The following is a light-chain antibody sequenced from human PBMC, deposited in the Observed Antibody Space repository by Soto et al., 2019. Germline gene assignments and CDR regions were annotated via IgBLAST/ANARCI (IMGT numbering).Light chain of an antibody. CDR1: QSVLYNSDNKNY. CDR3: QQYGSSPSWT. Sequence: DIVMTQSPDSLSVSLGERATINCKSSQSVLYNSDNKNYLAWYQQKPGQPPKLLIYWASSRESGVPDRFSGSGSGTDFTLTISSLQAEDVAVYYWQQYGSSPSWTFGQGTKVEIK. CDR2: WAS. V-gene: IGKV4-1*01. J-gene: IGKJ1*01.